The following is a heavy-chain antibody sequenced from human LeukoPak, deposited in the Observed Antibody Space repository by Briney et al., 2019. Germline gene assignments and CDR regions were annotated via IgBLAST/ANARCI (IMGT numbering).Heavy chain of an antibody. CDR3: ARHKNRASWFDP. CDR2: IYHSGST. V-gene: IGHV4-30-2*01. J-gene: IGHJ5*02. CDR1: GGSINSGGYS. D-gene: IGHD1-14*01. Sequence: SETLSLTCAVSGGSINSGGYSWSWIRQPPGKGLEWIGYIYHSGSTYYNPSLKSRVTISVDRSKNQFSLKLSSVTAADTAVYYCARHKNRASWFDPWGQGTLVTVSS.